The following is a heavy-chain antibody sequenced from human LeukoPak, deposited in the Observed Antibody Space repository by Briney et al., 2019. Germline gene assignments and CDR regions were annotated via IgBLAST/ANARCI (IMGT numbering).Heavy chain of an antibody. D-gene: IGHD1-26*01. CDR2: IYYNGKS. CDR1: GGSISSHY. Sequence: SETLSLTCTVSGGSISSHYLNWIRQPPGRGLEWIGYIYYNGKSNYNPSLKSRVTMSLDTSKNQFSLKLSSVTAADTAVYYCARDRGSGTYYDAFDVWGQGTLVTVSS. CDR3: ARDRGSGTYYDAFDV. J-gene: IGHJ3*01. V-gene: IGHV4-59*11.